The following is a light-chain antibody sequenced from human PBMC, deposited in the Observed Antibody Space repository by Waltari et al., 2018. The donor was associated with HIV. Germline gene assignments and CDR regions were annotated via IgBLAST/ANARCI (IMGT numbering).Light chain of an antibody. CDR3: ASWDDSLPGQV. CDR1: SFNIGSNT. Sequence: QSLLTQPPSASGTPGQRVTISCSGSSFNIGSNTVNWYQHLPGTAPKLLIYGNNPRPAGVPDRFSGSKSGTSASLASSGRQSEDEADYYCASWDDSLPGQVFGGVTKLTVL. J-gene: IGLJ3*02. CDR2: GNN. V-gene: IGLV1-44*01.